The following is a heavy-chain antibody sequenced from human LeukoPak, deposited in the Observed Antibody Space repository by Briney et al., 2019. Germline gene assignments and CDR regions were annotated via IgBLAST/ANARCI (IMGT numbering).Heavy chain of an antibody. CDR2: IYSGGST. D-gene: IGHD3-22*01. V-gene: IGHV3-66*01. CDR1: GGSISSYY. CDR3: ARESYYYDNSAVDY. J-gene: IGHJ4*02. Sequence: ETLSLTCTQSGGSISSYYWSWVRQAPGKGLEWVSVIYSGGSTYYADSVKGRFTISRDNSKNTLYLQMNSLRAEDTAVYYCARESYYYDNSAVDYWGQGTLVTVSS.